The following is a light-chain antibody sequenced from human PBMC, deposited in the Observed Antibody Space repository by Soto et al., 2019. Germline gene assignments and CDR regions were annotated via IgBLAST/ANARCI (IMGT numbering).Light chain of an antibody. CDR1: SGNIASNY. J-gene: IGLJ3*02. CDR3: QSYDASNQV. Sequence: NFMLTQPHSVSESPGKTVTISCTRSSGNIASNYVQWYQQRPGSAPTTVIYEDNQRPSGVPERFSGSIDSSSNSAALTISGLKTEDEADYYCQSYDASNQVFGGGTKLTVL. V-gene: IGLV6-57*03. CDR2: EDN.